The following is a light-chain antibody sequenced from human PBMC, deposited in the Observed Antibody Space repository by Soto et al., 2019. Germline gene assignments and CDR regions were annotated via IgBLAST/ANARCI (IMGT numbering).Light chain of an antibody. Sequence: IVLTQSPATLSLSPGERVTLSCRASQSVGTYLAWYQQKPGQAPRLLIYDASNRATGIPARFSGSGSGTDFTLTISSLEPEDFAVYYCHQYAFWPYTFGQGTKVDIK. J-gene: IGKJ2*01. V-gene: IGKV3-11*01. CDR3: HQYAFWPYT. CDR1: QSVGTY. CDR2: DAS.